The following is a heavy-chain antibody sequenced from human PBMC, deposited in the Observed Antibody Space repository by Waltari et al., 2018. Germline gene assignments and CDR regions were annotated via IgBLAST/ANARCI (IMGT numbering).Heavy chain of an antibody. CDR1: GGSFSGYY. J-gene: IGHJ4*02. CDR2: INHSGST. CDR3: ARWTTSCFDY. V-gene: IGHV4-34*01. D-gene: IGHD2-2*01. Sequence: QVQLQQWGAGLLKPSETLSLTCAVYGGSFSGYYWSWIRQPPGKGLEWIGEINHSGSTNYNPSLRSRVTRSVDTSKTQFSLQLSSVTAADTAVYYCARWTTSCFDYWGQGTLVTVSS.